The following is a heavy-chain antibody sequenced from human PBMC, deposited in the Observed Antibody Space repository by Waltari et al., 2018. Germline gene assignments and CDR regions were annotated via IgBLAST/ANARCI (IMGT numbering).Heavy chain of an antibody. Sequence: QGQLQESGPELVNPSETLSLTCTVSGGSMTNWYCSWIRQPPGKGLAWIGYMFYTENALYNPSLRSGVNISPATTKTQFSLKLSSVTAADTAVYYCARHATSPLLRYGLDVWGQGATVTVSS. V-gene: IGHV4-59*08. CDR2: MFYTENA. CDR1: GGSMTNWY. CDR3: ARHATSPLLRYGLDV. D-gene: IGHD2-15*01. J-gene: IGHJ6*02.